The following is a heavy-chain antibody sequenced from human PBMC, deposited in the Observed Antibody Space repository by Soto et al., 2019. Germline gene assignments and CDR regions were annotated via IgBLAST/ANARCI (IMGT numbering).Heavy chain of an antibody. D-gene: IGHD2-2*01. J-gene: IGHJ6*02. CDR3: ARHDCISSSCYYYYYYSMDV. CDR2: IIPIFDTA. CDR1: GGTFSSYA. Sequence: QVQLVQSGAEVKKPGSSVKLSCKTSGGTFSSYAISWVRQAPGQGLEWMGGIIPIFDTANYAQKFQGRVTITADESTSTAYMELSSLRSEDKAVYYCARHDCISSSCYYYYYYSMDVWGQGTTVTVSS. V-gene: IGHV1-69*12.